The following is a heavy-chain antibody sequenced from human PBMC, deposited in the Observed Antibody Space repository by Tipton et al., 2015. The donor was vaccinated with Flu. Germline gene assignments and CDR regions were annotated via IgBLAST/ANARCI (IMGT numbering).Heavy chain of an antibody. Sequence: SLRLSCAASGFTFDDYAMHWVRQAPGKGLEWVSLISGDGGSTYYADSVKGRFTISRDNSKNSLYLQMNSLRTEDTALYYCAKDGGAYYDFWSGYENWFDPWGQGTLVTVSS. CDR1: GFTFDDYA. J-gene: IGHJ5*02. CDR2: ISGDGGST. CDR3: AKDGGAYYDFWSGYENWFDP. D-gene: IGHD3-3*01. V-gene: IGHV3-43*02.